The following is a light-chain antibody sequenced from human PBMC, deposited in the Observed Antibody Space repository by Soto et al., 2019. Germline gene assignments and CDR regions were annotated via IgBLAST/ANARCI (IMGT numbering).Light chain of an antibody. Sequence: EIVMTQSPGTLSLSPGERATISCRASQVIGSRYLAWYHQKSGQAPRLLIYGASSRATGIPDRFSGSGSGTDFTLTISRLEPEDFGVYYCQQYGSSPSLTFGGGTKVEIK. J-gene: IGKJ4*01. CDR1: QVIGSRY. CDR2: GAS. V-gene: IGKV3-20*01. CDR3: QQYGSSPSLT.